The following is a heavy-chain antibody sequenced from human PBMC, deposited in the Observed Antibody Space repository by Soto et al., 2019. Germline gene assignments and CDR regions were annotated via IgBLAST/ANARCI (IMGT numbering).Heavy chain of an antibody. CDR1: GYTFTNYG. CDR3: ARADVVRGVSISYDGMDV. Sequence: QVQLVQSGAEVKKPGASVKVSCKTSGYTFTNYGISWVRQAPGQGLEWMGWISAQNNKTNYAQKLQGRVTMTTDTFTSTAYMELRSLRSDDTAVYYCARADVVRGVSISYDGMDVWGQGTTLTVSS. CDR2: ISAQNNKT. V-gene: IGHV1-18*01. J-gene: IGHJ6*02. D-gene: IGHD3-10*01.